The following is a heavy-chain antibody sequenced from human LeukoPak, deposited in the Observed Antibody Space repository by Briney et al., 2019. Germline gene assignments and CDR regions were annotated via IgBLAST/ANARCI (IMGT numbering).Heavy chain of an antibody. CDR3: ARGGYSGYGYSSGWYDGMDV. V-gene: IGHV1-18*04. CDR1: GYTFTSYG. Sequence: ASVKVSCKASGYTFTSYGISWVRQAPGQGLEWMGWISAYNGNTNYAQKLQGRVTMTTDTYTSTAYMELRSLRSDDTAVYYCARGGYSGYGYSSGWYDGMDVWGKGTTVTVSS. CDR2: ISAYNGNT. J-gene: IGHJ6*04. D-gene: IGHD5-12*01.